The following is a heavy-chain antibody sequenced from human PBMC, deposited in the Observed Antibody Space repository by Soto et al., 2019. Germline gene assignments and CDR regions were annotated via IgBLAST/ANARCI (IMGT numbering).Heavy chain of an antibody. V-gene: IGHV1-8*01. Sequence: GASVKVSCKASGYTFTSYDINWVRQATGQGLEWMGWMNPNSGNTGYAQKFQGRVTMTRNTSISTAYMELSSLRSEDTAVYYCARAPVTIFGVAAKAPNYYYYYYMDVWGKGTTVTVSS. CDR1: GYTFTSYD. CDR2: MNPNSGNT. J-gene: IGHJ6*03. CDR3: ARAPVTIFGVAAKAPNYYYYYYMDV. D-gene: IGHD3-3*01.